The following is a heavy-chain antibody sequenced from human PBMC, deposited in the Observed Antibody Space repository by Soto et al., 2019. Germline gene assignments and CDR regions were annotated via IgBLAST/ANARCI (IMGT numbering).Heavy chain of an antibody. CDR2: IGVSGGGGGA. Sequence: PGGSLRLACAASGFTFSIYAMSWVRQAPGKGLEWVSTIGVSGGGGGATYADFVRGRFTVSRDNSKNTLYLQMNSLRAEDTAIYYCAKDAPGSGWLSDYWGRGTLVTVSS. CDR1: GFTFSIYA. D-gene: IGHD3-22*01. V-gene: IGHV3-23*01. CDR3: AKDAPGSGWLSDY. J-gene: IGHJ4*02.